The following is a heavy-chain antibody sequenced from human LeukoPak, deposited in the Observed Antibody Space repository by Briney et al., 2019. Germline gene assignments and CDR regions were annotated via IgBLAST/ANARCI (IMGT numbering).Heavy chain of an antibody. V-gene: IGHV3-21*01. Sequence: GGSLRLSCAASGFTFSSYSMNWVRQAPGKGLEWVSSISSSSSYIYYADSVKGRFTISRDNAKNSLYLQMNSLRAEDTAVYYCARGTEQWLAPHHFDLWGRGTLVTVSS. CDR3: ARGTEQWLAPHHFDL. D-gene: IGHD6-19*01. J-gene: IGHJ2*01. CDR1: GFTFSSYS. CDR2: ISSSSSYI.